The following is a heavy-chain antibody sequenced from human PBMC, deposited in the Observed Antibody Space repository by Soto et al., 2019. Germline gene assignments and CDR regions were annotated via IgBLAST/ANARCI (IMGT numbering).Heavy chain of an antibody. CDR1: GYTFTSYG. V-gene: IGHV1-18*01. J-gene: IGHJ3*02. Sequence: QVQLVQSGAEVKKTGASVKVSCKASGYTFTSYGISWVRQAPGQGLEWMGWISADNGNTNYAQKLQGRVTMTPDTATSTAYMELRILRSDDTAVYYCARERQLGDAFDIWGQGTMVTVSS. CDR3: ARERQLGDAFDI. CDR2: ISADNGNT. D-gene: IGHD1-1*01.